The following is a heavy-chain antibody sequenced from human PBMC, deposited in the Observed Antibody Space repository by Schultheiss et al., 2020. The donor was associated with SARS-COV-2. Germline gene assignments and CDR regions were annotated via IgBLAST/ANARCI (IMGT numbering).Heavy chain of an antibody. CDR1: ASTFDSFD. CDR3: TRDPNDLAYFSPSLQEGYYFDY. J-gene: IGHJ4*02. V-gene: IGHV3-49*04. D-gene: IGHD1-1*01. CDR2: IRSIAYGATT. Sequence: GGSLRLSCAVSASTFDSFDMHWVRQAPGKGLEWVGFIRSIAYGATTEYAASVKGRFTISRDDSKSIAFLHMNSLKTEDTAVYYCTRDPNDLAYFSPSLQEGYYFDYWGQGTLVTVSS.